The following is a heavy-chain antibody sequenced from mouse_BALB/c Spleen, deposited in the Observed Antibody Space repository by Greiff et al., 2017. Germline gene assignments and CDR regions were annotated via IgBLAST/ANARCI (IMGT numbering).Heavy chain of an antibody. CDR2: ISSGGGST. V-gene: IGHV5-12-1*01. D-gene: IGHD2-2*01. CDR1: GFAFSSYD. Sequence: EVQGVESGGGLVKPGGSLKLSCAASGFAFSSYDMSWVRQTPEKRLEWVAYISSGGGSTYYPDTVKGRFTISRDNAKNTLYLQMSSLKSEDTAMYYCARCGYEAWFAYWGQGTLVTVSA. J-gene: IGHJ3*01. CDR3: ARCGYEAWFAY.